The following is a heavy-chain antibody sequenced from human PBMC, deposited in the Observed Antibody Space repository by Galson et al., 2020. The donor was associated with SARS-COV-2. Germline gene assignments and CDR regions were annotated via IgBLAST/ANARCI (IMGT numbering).Heavy chain of an antibody. CDR1: GFIFTNYE. J-gene: IGHJ3*01. D-gene: IGHD6-13*01. CDR2: ISDSGTNI. CDR3: ASPYLAAASFFGAFDL. Sequence: GESLKISCAASGFIFTNYEMNWVRQAPGQGLEWLSYISDSGTNINYADSVQGRFTISRDNTKNTVYLQMTSVRAEDTAVYYCASPYLAAASFFGAFDLWGRGTVVTVSS. V-gene: IGHV3-48*03.